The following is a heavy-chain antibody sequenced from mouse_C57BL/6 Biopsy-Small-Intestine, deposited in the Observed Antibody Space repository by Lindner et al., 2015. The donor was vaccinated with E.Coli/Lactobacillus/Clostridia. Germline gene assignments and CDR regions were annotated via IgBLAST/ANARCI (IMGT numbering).Heavy chain of an antibody. D-gene: IGHD6-1*01. CDR3: ARSTHTWYYFDY. V-gene: IGHV3-8*01. CDR2: ISYSGGT. Sequence: VQLQESGPGLAISSQTLSLTCSVSGDSIISDYWHWIRKIPGNKLEYMGYISYSGGTYYNPSLKSRISITRDTSRNQYYLQLNSVTTEDTATYFCARSTHTWYYFDYWGQGTTLTVSS. J-gene: IGHJ2*01. CDR1: GDSIISDY.